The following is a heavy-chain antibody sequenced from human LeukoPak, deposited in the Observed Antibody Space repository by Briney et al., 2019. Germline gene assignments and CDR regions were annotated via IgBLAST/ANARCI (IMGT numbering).Heavy chain of an antibody. CDR1: GGSISSSNYY. CDR3: ARHFESGYSDAFDI. D-gene: IGHD3-3*01. CDR2: IYYSGST. Sequence: SETLSLTGTVSGGSISSSNYYWGCIRQPPGKGLEWIGSIYYSGSTYYNPSLKSRVTISVDTSKNQFSLKLSSVTAADTAVYYCARHFESGYSDAFDIWGQGTMVTVSS. J-gene: IGHJ3*02. V-gene: IGHV4-39*01.